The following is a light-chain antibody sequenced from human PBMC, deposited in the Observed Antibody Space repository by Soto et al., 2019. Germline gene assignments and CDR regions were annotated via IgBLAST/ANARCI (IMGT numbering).Light chain of an antibody. Sequence: EVVLTQSPGTLSLSPGERATLSCRASQSVAANYLAWYQQKRGQAPRLLIYGASSRATGIPDRFSGNVSGTDFAPTISRLKPEDFSVYYCHQYGTAPLTSGPGNKVDIK. V-gene: IGKV3-20*01. CDR3: HQYGTAPLT. CDR2: GAS. J-gene: IGKJ3*01. CDR1: QSVAANY.